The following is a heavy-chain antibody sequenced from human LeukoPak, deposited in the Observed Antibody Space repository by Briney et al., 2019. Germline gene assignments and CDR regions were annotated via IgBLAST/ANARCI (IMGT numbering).Heavy chain of an antibody. J-gene: IGHJ6*04. CDR3: ARVLATVTTGGMDV. CDR2: IYYSGST. V-gene: IGHV4-61*01. Sequence: KPSETLSLTCTVSGGSVSSGSYYWSWIRQPPGKGLERIGYIYYSGSTNYNPSLKSRVTISVDTSKNQFSLKLSSVTAADTAVYYCARVLATVTTGGMDVWGKGTTVTVSS. D-gene: IGHD4-17*01. CDR1: GGSVSSGSYY.